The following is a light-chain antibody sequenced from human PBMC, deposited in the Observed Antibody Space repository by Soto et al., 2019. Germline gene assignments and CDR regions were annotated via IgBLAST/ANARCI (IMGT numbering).Light chain of an antibody. Sequence: IQLTQSPSSLSASVGDRVTITCRASQDISSYLAWYQQEPGKAPKLLIYVASTLQSGVPSRFSGSGSGTDFTPTITTLQPEVFALSYCHQLNRYPRTFAKGPKVEIK. J-gene: IGKJ1*01. CDR2: VAS. V-gene: IGKV1-9*01. CDR3: HQLNRYPRT. CDR1: QDISSY.